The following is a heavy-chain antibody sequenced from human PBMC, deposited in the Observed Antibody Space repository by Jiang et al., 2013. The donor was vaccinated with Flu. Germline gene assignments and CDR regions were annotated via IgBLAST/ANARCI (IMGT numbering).Heavy chain of an antibody. J-gene: IGHJ4*02. CDR2: IYYSGST. D-gene: IGHD6-13*01. Sequence: GLVKPSETLSLTCTASGGSISSSSYYWGWIRQPPGKGLEWIGSIYYSGSTYYNPSLKSRVTISVDTSKNQFSLKLSSVTAADTAVYYCARLCWSMAAAAMGDYYFDYWGQGTLVTVSS. V-gene: IGHV4-39*01. CDR3: ARLCWSMAAAAMGDYYFDY. CDR1: GGSISSSSYY.